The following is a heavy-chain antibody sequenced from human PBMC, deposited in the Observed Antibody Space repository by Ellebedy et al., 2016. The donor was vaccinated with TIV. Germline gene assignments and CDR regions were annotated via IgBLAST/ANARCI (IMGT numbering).Heavy chain of an antibody. D-gene: IGHD3-22*01. J-gene: IGHJ4*02. CDR3: AKAGEAHYDSHAASYYFDY. Sequence: GESLKISXAASGFTFSAFALHWVRQAPGKGLQHVAGISTDGRSTYYANSVRGRFTISRDNSKDTLYLQMNNLRADDTAVYYCAKAGEAHYDSHAASYYFDYWGQGTLVTVSS. CDR1: GFTFSAFA. CDR2: ISTDGRST. V-gene: IGHV3-64*04.